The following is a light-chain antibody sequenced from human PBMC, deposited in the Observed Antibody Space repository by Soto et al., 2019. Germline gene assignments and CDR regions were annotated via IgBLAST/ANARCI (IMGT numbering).Light chain of an antibody. CDR1: QSVSSN. J-gene: IGKJ1*01. CDR3: QQYNYWWT. CDR2: DAS. V-gene: IGKV3-15*01. Sequence: EIVMTQSPVTLSVSPGERATLSCRASQSVSSNLAWYQQKPGQAPRLLMYDASTRATGIPARFSGSGSGTEFSLTITRLQSEDSAVYYCQQYNYWWTFGQGTKVDIK.